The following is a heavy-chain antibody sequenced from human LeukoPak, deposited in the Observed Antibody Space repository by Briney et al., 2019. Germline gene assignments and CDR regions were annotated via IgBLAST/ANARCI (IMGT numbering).Heavy chain of an antibody. CDR2: VYVTGST. J-gene: IGHJ5*02. Sequence: AETLSLTCTVPGDSISTYYRSWIRQAAGKGLEWIGRVYVTGSTNLNPALQSRVTMSVDTSKNQFSLKLTSVTAADTAVYCCARDRQWLADHCGQGTL. D-gene: IGHD6-19*01. CDR1: GDSISTYY. V-gene: IGHV4-4*07. CDR3: ARDRQWLADH.